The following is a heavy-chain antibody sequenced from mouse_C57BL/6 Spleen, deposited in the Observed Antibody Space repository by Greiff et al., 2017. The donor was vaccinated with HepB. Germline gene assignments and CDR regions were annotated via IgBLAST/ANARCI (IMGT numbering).Heavy chain of an antibody. Sequence: SGAELAKPGASVKLSCKASGYTFTSYWMHWVKQRPGKGLEWIGYINPSSGYTKYNQKFKDKATFTADKSSSTAYMQLSSLTYEDSAVYYCARGGFQTVYYFDYWGQGTTLTVAS. CDR1: GYTFTSYW. CDR2: INPSSGYT. J-gene: IGHJ2*01. CDR3: ARGGFQTVYYFDY. D-gene: IGHD4-1*01. V-gene: IGHV1-7*01.